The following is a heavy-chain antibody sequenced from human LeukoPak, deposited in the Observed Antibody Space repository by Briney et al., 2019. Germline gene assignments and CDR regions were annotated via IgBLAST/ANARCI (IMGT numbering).Heavy chain of an antibody. J-gene: IGHJ4*02. V-gene: IGHV4-39*01. Sequence: SETLSLTCTVSGGSISSSPYYWVWIRQPPGKGLEWIGSIYYSGSTYYNPSLKSRVTISVDTSKNQFSLKLSSVTAADTAVYYCARVVFGVVIGGYRFDYWGQGTLVTVSS. CDR1: GGSISSSPYY. CDR2: IYYSGST. D-gene: IGHD3-3*01. CDR3: ARVVFGVVIGGYRFDY.